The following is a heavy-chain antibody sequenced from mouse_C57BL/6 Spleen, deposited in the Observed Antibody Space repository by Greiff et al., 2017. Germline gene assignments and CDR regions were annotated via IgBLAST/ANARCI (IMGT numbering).Heavy chain of an antibody. CDR3: ARGNYGSSSYAMGY. J-gene: IGHJ4*01. CDR2: INPSTGGT. Sequence: EVQLQQSGPELVKPGASVKISCKASGYSFTGYYMHWVKQSSEKSLEWIGEINPSTGGTSYNQKFKGKATLTVDKSSSTAYMQLKSLTSEDSAVYYCARGNYGSSSYAMGYWGQGTSVTVAS. D-gene: IGHD1-1*01. V-gene: IGHV1-43*01. CDR1: GYSFTGYY.